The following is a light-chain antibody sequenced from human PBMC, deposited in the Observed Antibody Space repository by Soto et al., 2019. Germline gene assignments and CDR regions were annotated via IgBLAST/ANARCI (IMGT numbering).Light chain of an antibody. CDR1: QGISSA. J-gene: IGKJ5*01. V-gene: IGKV1-13*02. CDR2: DAS. Sequence: AILLTQSPSSLSASVGDRVSITCRASQGISSALAWYQHKPGKPPKLLIYDASSLQSGVPSRFSGSESGTECTLTISSLQPEDFATYYCQQLKSYPFTFGQGTRLEIK. CDR3: QQLKSYPFT.